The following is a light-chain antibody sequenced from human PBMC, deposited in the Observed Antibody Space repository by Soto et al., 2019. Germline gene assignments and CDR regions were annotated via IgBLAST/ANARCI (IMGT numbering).Light chain of an antibody. Sequence: EIVMTQSPATLSVSPGERATLSCRASQSVSSNLAWYQQKPGQATRLLIYGASTRATGIPARFRRSGSGTEFTITISSLQSEDFAVYYCKQYNNWPPVTFGGGTKVEIK. CDR2: GAS. CDR1: QSVSSN. J-gene: IGKJ4*01. CDR3: KQYNNWPPVT. V-gene: IGKV3-15*01.